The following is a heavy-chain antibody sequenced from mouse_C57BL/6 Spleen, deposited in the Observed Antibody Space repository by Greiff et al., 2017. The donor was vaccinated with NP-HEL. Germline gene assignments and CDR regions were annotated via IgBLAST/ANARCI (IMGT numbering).Heavy chain of an antibody. Sequence: QVQLQQSGAELVRPGTSVKVSCKASGYAFTNYLIEWVKQRPGQGLEWIGVINPGSGGTNYNEKFKGKATLTADKSSSTAYMQLSSLTSEDSAVYFCARLYDYDHAYWGQGTLVTVSA. D-gene: IGHD2-4*01. J-gene: IGHJ3*01. V-gene: IGHV1-54*01. CDR1: GYAFTNYL. CDR3: ARLYDYDHAY. CDR2: INPGSGGT.